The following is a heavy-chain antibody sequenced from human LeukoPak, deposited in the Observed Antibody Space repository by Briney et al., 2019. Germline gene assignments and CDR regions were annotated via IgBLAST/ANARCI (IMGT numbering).Heavy chain of an antibody. V-gene: IGHV4-38-2*01. D-gene: IGHD3-22*01. CDR1: GYSISGGYY. CDR3: VRRGVSYYYDSSTYYPVAFDV. J-gene: IGHJ3*01. Sequence: ASETLSLTCGVSGYSISGGYYWGWIRQSPGKGLEWIATIFHTGSIYHNPSLKSRVILSVDTSKNQFSLILTSVTAADTAVYYCVRRGVSYYYDSSTYYPVAFDVWGQGTMVTVSS. CDR2: IFHTGSI.